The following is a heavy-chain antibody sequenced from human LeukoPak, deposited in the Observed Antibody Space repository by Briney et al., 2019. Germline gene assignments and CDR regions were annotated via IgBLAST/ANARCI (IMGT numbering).Heavy chain of an antibody. J-gene: IGHJ4*02. Sequence: SETLSLTCTVSGGSISSGDYYWRWIRQPPGTGLEWIGYIYYSGSTYYNPSLKSRVTISVDTSKNQFSLKLSSVTAADTAVYYCARARKNIAVAGTYYFDYWGQGTLVTVSS. V-gene: IGHV4-30-4*08. CDR1: GGSISSGDYY. CDR3: ARARKNIAVAGTYYFDY. CDR2: IYYSGST. D-gene: IGHD6-19*01.